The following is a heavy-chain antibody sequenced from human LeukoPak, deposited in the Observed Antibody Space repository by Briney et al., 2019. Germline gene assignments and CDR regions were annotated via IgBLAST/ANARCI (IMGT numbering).Heavy chain of an antibody. CDR3: AKDQYGSGWFGNNWFDP. V-gene: IGHV3-23*01. CDR1: GFTFSSYA. Sequence: PGGSLRLSCAASGFTFSSYAMSWVRQAPGKGLEWVSAISGSGGSTYYADSVKGRFTISRDNSKNTLYLQMNSLRAEDTDVYYCAKDQYGSGWFGNNWFDPWGQGTLVTVSS. J-gene: IGHJ5*02. D-gene: IGHD6-19*01. CDR2: ISGSGGST.